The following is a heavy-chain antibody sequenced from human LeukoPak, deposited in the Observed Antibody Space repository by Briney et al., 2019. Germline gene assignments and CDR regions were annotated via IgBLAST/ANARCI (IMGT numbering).Heavy chain of an antibody. CDR1: GGSISSGSYY. V-gene: IGHV4-61*02. CDR3: ARDSLGYCTNGVCPPAFDI. D-gene: IGHD2-8*01. Sequence: SQTLSLTCTVSGGSISSGSYYWSWIRQPAGKGLEWNCRIYTSGSTHYNPSLKSRVTISVDTSKNPFSLKLSSVTAADTAVYYCARDSLGYCTNGVCPPAFDIWGQGTMVTVSS. J-gene: IGHJ3*02. CDR2: IYTSGST.